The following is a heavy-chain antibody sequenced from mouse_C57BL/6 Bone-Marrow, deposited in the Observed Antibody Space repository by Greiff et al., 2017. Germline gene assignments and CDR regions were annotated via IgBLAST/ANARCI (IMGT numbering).Heavy chain of an antibody. Sequence: VKLVESGPELVKPGASVKISCKASGYAFSSSWMNWVKQRPGKGLEWIGRIYPGDGDTNYNGKFKGKATLTADKSSSTAYMQLSSLTSEDSAVYFCARSGDYGSSYDYYAMDYWGQGTSVTVSS. CDR1: GYAFSSSW. CDR3: ARSGDYGSSYDYYAMDY. J-gene: IGHJ4*01. D-gene: IGHD1-1*01. CDR2: IYPGDGDT. V-gene: IGHV1-82*01.